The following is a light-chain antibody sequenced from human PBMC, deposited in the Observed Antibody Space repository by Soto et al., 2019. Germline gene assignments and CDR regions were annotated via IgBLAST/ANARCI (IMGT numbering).Light chain of an antibody. CDR1: QSVSSY. Sequence: EIVLTQSPATLSLSPGDRATLSCRASQSVSSYLAWYQQKPGQAPRLLIYDASNRATGIPARFSGSGSGTDFNRTISSLEPEAFAVYYCQQRSNWPLTFGGGTKVEIK. V-gene: IGKV3-11*01. CDR3: QQRSNWPLT. CDR2: DAS. J-gene: IGKJ4*02.